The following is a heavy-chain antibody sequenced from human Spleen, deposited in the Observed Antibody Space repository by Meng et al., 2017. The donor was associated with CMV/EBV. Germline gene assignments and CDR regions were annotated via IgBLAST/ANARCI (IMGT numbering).Heavy chain of an antibody. CDR2: INTYSGNP. CDR3: ARDRYSSGWWYTFDY. Sequence: ASVKVSCKASGYTFTGYYMHWVRQAPGQGLEWMGWINTYSGNPNYAQKFQGRVTMTTDTSTSTAYMELRSLRSDDTAVYYCARDRYSSGWWYTFDYWGQGTLVTVSS. CDR1: GYTFTGYY. V-gene: IGHV1-18*04. D-gene: IGHD6-19*01. J-gene: IGHJ4*02.